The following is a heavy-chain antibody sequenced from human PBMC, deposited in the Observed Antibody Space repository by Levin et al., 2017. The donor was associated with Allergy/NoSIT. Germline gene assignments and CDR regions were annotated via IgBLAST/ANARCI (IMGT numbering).Heavy chain of an antibody. CDR3: ASVLFGP. D-gene: IGHD2-21*01. Sequence: GSLRLSCAVYGGSFSGYYWSWIRQPPGKGLEWIGEINHSGSTNYNPSLKSRVTISVDTSKNQFSLKLSSVTAADTAVYYCASVLFGPWGQGTMVTVSS. CDR1: GGSFSGYY. CDR2: INHSGST. V-gene: IGHV4-34*01. J-gene: IGHJ3*01.